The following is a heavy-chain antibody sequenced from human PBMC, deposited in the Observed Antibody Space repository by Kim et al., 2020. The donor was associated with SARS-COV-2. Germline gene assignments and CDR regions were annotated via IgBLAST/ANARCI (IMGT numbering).Heavy chain of an antibody. Sequence: GGSLRLSCAASGFTFSSYAMSWVRQAPGKGLEWVSAISGSGGSTYYADSVKGRFTISRDNSKNTLYLQMNSLRAEDTAVYYCARGIVVVTAIRPRVCYFDYWGQGTLVTVSS. CDR1: GFTFSSYA. D-gene: IGHD2-21*02. CDR3: ARGIVVVTAIRPRVCYFDY. V-gene: IGHV3-23*01. CDR2: ISGSGGST. J-gene: IGHJ4*02.